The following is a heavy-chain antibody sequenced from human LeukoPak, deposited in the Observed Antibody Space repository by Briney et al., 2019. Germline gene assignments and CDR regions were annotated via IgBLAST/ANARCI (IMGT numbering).Heavy chain of an antibody. Sequence: ASVKVSCKASGYTFTKYGITWVRQAPGQGLEWMGWISTYNGNTNYAQKLQGRVTMTTDTSTSTAYMELRSLISDDAAVYYCARVHSGILTGYSELDYWGQGTLVTVSS. D-gene: IGHD3-9*01. V-gene: IGHV1-18*01. CDR3: ARVHSGILTGYSELDY. J-gene: IGHJ4*02. CDR2: ISTYNGNT. CDR1: GYTFTKYG.